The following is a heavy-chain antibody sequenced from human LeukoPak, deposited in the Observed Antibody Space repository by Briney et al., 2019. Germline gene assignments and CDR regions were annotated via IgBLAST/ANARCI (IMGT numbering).Heavy chain of an antibody. CDR1: GYTFTSYA. J-gene: IGHJ4*02. Sequence: ASVKVSCKASGYTFTSYAMHWVRQAPGQRLEWMGWINAGNGNTKYSQEFQGRVTITRDTSASTAYMELSSLRPEDMAVYYCARGDGYYFPPSDYWGQGTLVTVSS. D-gene: IGHD3-22*01. CDR3: ARGDGYYFPPSDY. V-gene: IGHV1-3*03. CDR2: INAGNGNT.